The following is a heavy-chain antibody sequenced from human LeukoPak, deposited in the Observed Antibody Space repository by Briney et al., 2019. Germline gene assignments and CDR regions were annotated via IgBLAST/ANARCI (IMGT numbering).Heavy chain of an antibody. CDR3: ARNRSQDYYYYYMDV. CDR1: GGSISSGGYY. J-gene: IGHJ6*03. V-gene: IGHV4-31*03. CDR2: IYYSGST. Sequence: SQTLSLTCTVSGGSISSGGYYWSWIRQHPGKGLEWIGYIYYSGSTYYNPSLKSRVTISVDTSKYQFSLKLSSVTAADTAVYYCARNRSQDYYYYYMDVWGKGTTVTVSS.